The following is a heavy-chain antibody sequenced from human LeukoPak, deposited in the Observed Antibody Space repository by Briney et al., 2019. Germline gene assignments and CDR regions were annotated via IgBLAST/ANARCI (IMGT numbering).Heavy chain of an antibody. CDR3: ARGATGSVGYFDL. V-gene: IGHV4-59*01. J-gene: IGHJ2*01. D-gene: IGHD5-12*01. CDR2: VYNSENT. CDR1: GGSISIYY. Sequence: SETLSLTCTVSGGSISIYYWSWIRQPPGKGLEWIGYVYNSENTNYNPSLKSRATISVDTSKNQFSLKLSSVTAADTAVYYCARGATGSVGYFDLWGRGTLVIVSS.